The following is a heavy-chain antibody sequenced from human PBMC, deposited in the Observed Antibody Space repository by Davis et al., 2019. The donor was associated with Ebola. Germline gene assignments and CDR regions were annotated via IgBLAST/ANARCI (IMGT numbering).Heavy chain of an antibody. CDR2: ISSSGSIT. J-gene: IGHJ6*02. CDR1: GFTFSSYE. CDR3: AKGDCTGGVCPGMDV. V-gene: IGHV3-48*03. D-gene: IGHD2-8*02. Sequence: GESLKISCAASGFTFSSYEMNWVRQAPGKGLEWVSYISSSGSITYYADSVKGRFTISRDNSKNTLYLQMNSLRAEDTAVYYCAKGDCTGGVCPGMDVWGQGTTVTVSS.